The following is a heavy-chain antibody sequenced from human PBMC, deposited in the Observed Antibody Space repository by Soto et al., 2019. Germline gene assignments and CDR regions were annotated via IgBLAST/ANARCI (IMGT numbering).Heavy chain of an antibody. V-gene: IGHV3-11*01. J-gene: IGHJ4*02. Sequence: GGSLRLSCAASGFTFSDYYMSWIRQAPGKGLEWVSYISSSGSTIYYADPVKGRFTISRDNAKNSLYLQMNSLRAEDTAVYYCAREVWIQLWFSHFDYWGQGTLGTVSS. D-gene: IGHD5-18*01. CDR1: GFTFSDYY. CDR3: AREVWIQLWFSHFDY. CDR2: ISSSGSTI.